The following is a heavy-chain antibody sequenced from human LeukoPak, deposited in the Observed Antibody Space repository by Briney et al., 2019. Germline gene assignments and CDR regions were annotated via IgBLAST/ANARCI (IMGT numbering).Heavy chain of an antibody. J-gene: IGHJ3*02. CDR3: ARHGGTVTSAFDI. CDR1: GYSFTSYW. D-gene: IGHD4-17*01. Sequence: GESLKISCKGSGYSFTSYWISWVRQMPGKGLEWMGRIDPSDSYTNYSPSFQGRVTISADKSISTAYLQWSSLKASDTAMYYCARHGGTVTSAFDIWGQGTMVTVSS. V-gene: IGHV5-10-1*01. CDR2: IDPSDSYT.